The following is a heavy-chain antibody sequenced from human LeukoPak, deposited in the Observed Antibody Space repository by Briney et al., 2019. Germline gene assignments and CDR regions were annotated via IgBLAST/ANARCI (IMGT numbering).Heavy chain of an antibody. D-gene: IGHD4-11*01. CDR1: GFTVSSNY. CDR2: IYSGGST. J-gene: IGHJ4*02. CDR3: AKGSNDYNAGEFGY. Sequence: GGSLRLSCAASGFTVSSNYMSWVRQAPGKGLEWVSVIYSGGSTYYADSVKGRFTISRDNSKNTLYLQMNSLRAEDTAVYYCAKGSNDYNAGEFGYWGQGTLVTVSS. V-gene: IGHV3-53*01.